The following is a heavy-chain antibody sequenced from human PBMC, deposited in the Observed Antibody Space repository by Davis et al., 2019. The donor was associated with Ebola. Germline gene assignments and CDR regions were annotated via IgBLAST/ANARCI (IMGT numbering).Heavy chain of an antibody. V-gene: IGHV4-34*01. J-gene: IGHJ4*02. CDR2: IYYSGST. Sequence: SETLSLTCAVYGGSFSGYYWTWIRQPPGKGLEWIGSIYYSGSTYYNPSLKSRVTISVDTSKNQFSLKLSSVTAADTAVYYCARALSGYDYWGQGTLVTVSS. D-gene: IGHD5-12*01. CDR3: ARALSGYDY. CDR1: GGSFSGYY.